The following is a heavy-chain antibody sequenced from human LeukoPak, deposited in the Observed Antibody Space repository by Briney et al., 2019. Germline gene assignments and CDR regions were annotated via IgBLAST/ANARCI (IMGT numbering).Heavy chain of an antibody. CDR3: ASSRYTGSYSTIDF. D-gene: IGHD1-26*01. Sequence: SETLSLTCTVSGGSISSGGYYWSWIRQHPGKGLEWIGYIYYSGSTYYNPSLKSRVTISVDTSKNQFSLKLSSVTAADTAVYYCASSRYTGSYSTIDFWGQGTLVTVSS. V-gene: IGHV4-31*03. CDR1: GGSISSGGYY. J-gene: IGHJ4*02. CDR2: IYYSGST.